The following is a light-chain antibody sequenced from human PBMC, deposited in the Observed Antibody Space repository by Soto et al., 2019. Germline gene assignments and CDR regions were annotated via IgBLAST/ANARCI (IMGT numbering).Light chain of an antibody. CDR3: SSYTSSRAYV. Sequence: VLTQPASVSGSPGQSITISCTGTSSDVGGYNYVSWYQQQSGKAPKLMIHEVSNRPSGVSNRFSGSKSGNTASLTISGLQAEDEADYYCSSYTSSRAYVFGIGTKV. CDR1: SSDVGGYNY. CDR2: EVS. V-gene: IGLV2-14*01. J-gene: IGLJ1*01.